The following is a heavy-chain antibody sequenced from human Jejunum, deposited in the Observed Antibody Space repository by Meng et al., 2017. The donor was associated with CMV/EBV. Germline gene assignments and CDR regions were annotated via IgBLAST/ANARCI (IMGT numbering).Heavy chain of an antibody. CDR3: VVGIGDY. V-gene: IGHV3-74*01. D-gene: IGHD7-27*01. CDR2: INNDVSIT. J-gene: IGHJ4*02. Sequence: LRLSCAASGFTFSSYWMHWVRQAPGKGLVWVSRINNDVSITSYADSVKGRFTISRDNAKNTLYLQMNSLKADDTAVYYCVVGIGDYWGQGTLVTVSS. CDR1: GFTFSSYW.